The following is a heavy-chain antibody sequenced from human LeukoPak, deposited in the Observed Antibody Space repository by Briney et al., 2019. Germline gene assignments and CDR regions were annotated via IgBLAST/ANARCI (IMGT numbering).Heavy chain of an antibody. Sequence: ASVKVSCKASGYTFTSYGISWVRQAPGQGLEWMGWISAYNGNTNYAHKLQGRVTMTTDTSTSTAYMELRSLRSDDTAVYYCARDRPQGWFGELSHSDYWGQGTLVTVSS. D-gene: IGHD3-10*01. J-gene: IGHJ4*02. CDR2: ISAYNGNT. CDR3: ARDRPQGWFGELSHSDY. CDR1: GYTFTSYG. V-gene: IGHV1-18*04.